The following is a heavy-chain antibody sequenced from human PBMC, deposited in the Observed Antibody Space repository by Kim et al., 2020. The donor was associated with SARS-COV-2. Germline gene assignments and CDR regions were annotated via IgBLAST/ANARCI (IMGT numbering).Heavy chain of an antibody. J-gene: IGHJ6*02. V-gene: IGHV4-34*01. CDR3: ASAPDCSGGSCYSSYYYYGMDG. D-gene: IGHD2-15*01. CDR2: INHSGST. Sequence: SETLSLTCAVYGGSFSGYYWSWIRQPPGKGLEWIGEINHSGSTNYNPSLKSRVTISVDTSKNQFSLKLSSVNAADTTVYYCASAPDCSGGSCYSSYYYYGMDGWGQGTTVTVSS. CDR1: GGSFSGYY.